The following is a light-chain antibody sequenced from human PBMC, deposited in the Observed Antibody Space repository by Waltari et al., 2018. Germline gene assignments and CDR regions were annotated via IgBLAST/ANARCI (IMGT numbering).Light chain of an antibody. CDR1: QSVSRA. CDR3: QHYVSVPVT. CDR2: GAS. Sequence: EIVLTQSPGTLSLSPGDSATLSRRASQSVSRALAWYQQKPGQAPRLLIYGASNRATGIPDRFSGSGSGTDFCFIISRLEPEDFAVYYCQHYVSVPVTFGQGTKVEIK. V-gene: IGKV3-20*01. J-gene: IGKJ1*01.